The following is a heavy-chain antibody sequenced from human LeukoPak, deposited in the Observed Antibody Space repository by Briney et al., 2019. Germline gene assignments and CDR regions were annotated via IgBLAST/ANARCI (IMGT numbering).Heavy chain of an antibody. V-gene: IGHV3-49*03. J-gene: IGHJ4*02. CDR1: GLTFNNAW. D-gene: IGHD3-22*01. Sequence: PGGSLRLSCAASGLTFNNAWMNWFRQAPGKGLEWVGFIRSKAYGGTTEYAASVKGRFTISRDDSKSIAYLQMNSLKTEDTAVYYCTSVPTYYYETYYFDCWGQGTLVTVSS. CDR3: TSVPTYYYETYYFDC. CDR2: IRSKAYGGTT.